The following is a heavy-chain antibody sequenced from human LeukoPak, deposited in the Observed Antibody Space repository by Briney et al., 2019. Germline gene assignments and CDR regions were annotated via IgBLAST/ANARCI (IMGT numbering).Heavy chain of an antibody. CDR3: ARVVEMATYYYYGMDV. CDR2: TYYRSKWYN. V-gene: IGHV6-1*01. D-gene: IGHD5-24*01. Sequence: SQTLSLTCAISGDSVSSNSAAWNWIRQSPSRGLEWLGRTYYRSKWYNDYAVSVKSRITINPDTSKNQFSLQLNSVTPEDTAVYYCARVVEMATYYYYGMDVWGQGTTVTVSS. J-gene: IGHJ6*02. CDR1: GDSVSSNSAA.